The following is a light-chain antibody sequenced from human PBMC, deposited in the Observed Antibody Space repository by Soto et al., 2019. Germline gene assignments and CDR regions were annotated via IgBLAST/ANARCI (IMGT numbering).Light chain of an antibody. CDR3: QQYYSYLLT. CDR2: AAS. CDR1: QGISSY. Sequence: AIRMTQSPSSLSASTGDRVTITCRASQGISSYLAWYQQKPGKAPKLLIYAASTLQSGVPSRFSGSGSGTGFTLTISCLQSEDFATYYCQQYYSYLLTFGQGTKVDIK. V-gene: IGKV1-8*01. J-gene: IGKJ1*01.